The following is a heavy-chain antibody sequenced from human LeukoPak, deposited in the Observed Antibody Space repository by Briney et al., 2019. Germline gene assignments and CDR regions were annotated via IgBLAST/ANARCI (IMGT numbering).Heavy chain of an antibody. J-gene: IGHJ4*02. CDR2: IRYDASDK. D-gene: IGHD3-10*01. Sequence: GGSLRLSCAASGFTFSSYGMHWVRQPPGKGLEWVAFIRYDASDKYYADSVKGRFTISRDNSKNTLYLQMNSLRAEDTAMYYCAKDSYYSSGSYADYWGQGTLVTDSS. CDR1: GFTFSSYG. CDR3: AKDSYYSSGSYADY. V-gene: IGHV3-30*02.